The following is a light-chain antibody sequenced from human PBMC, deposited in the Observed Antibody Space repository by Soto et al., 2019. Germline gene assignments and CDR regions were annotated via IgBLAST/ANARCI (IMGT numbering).Light chain of an antibody. V-gene: IGKV1-5*03. Sequence: DIQMTQSPSTLSGSVGDRVTSTCRASQTISSWLAWYQQKPGKAPKLLIYKASTLKSGGPSRFSGSGSGTEFTLTISSRQPDDFATYYCQHYNSYSEAFGQGTNVELK. CDR2: KAS. CDR1: QTISSW. CDR3: QHYNSYSEA. J-gene: IGKJ1*01.